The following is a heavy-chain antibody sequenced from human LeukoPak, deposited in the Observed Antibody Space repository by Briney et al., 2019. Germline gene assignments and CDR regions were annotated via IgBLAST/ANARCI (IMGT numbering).Heavy chain of an antibody. V-gene: IGHV3-21*01. CDR1: GFTFSNYS. D-gene: IGHD2-2*01. CDR3: ASPREYQLLYFGY. Sequence: GGSLRLSCAASGFTFSNYSMNWVRQAPGKGLEWVSSISSSSSYIYYADSVKGRFTISRDNAKNSLYLQMNSLRAEDTAVYYCASPREYQLLYFGYWGQGTLVTVSS. J-gene: IGHJ4*02. CDR2: ISSSSSYI.